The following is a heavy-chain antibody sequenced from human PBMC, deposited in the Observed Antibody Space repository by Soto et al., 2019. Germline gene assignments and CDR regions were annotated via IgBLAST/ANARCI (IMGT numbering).Heavy chain of an antibody. J-gene: IGHJ5*02. CDR2: IFYSGTT. CDR3: ARSFYDLSTATGGHWFDP. CDR1: GGSINTAGYY. Sequence: QVQLQESGPGLVKPSQTLSLTCTVSGGSINTAGYYWNWVRHSPGKGLEWIGYIFYSGTTYYNPSLESRLTMSLDKSKNHFSLRLSSVTAADTAYYYCARSFYDLSTATGGHWFDPWVHGTLVTVSS. D-gene: IGHD3-9*01. V-gene: IGHV4-31*03.